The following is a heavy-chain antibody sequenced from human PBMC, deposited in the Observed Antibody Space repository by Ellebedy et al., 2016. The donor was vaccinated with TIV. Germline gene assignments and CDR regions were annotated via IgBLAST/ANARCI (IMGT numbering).Heavy chain of an antibody. J-gene: IGHJ4*02. CDR2: IYASGST. V-gene: IGHV4-4*07. CDR1: SGSISNYY. CDR3: ARETGVVPYYFDY. Sequence: MPSETLSLTCIVSSGSISNYYWSWIRQPAGKGLEWIGRIYASGSTNYNPSLKSRVTMSVDTSKNQFSLKLTSVTAADTAVYYCARETGVVPYYFDYWGQGTLVTVSS. D-gene: IGHD3-3*01.